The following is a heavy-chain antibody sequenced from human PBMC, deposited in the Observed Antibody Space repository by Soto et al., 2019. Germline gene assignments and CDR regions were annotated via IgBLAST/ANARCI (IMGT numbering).Heavy chain of an antibody. CDR2: ISGSGGST. CDR1: GFTFSSYV. J-gene: IGHJ4*02. CDR3: AKEGGLRSTRFYFDY. V-gene: IGHV3-23*01. Sequence: EVPLLESGGGLVQPGGSLRLSCAASGFTFSSYVMSWVRQAPGTPQKWVSAISGSGGSTYYADSVKGRFTISSDNSKNTLYLQMNSLRAEDTAVYYCAKEGGLRSTRFYFDYWGQGTLVTVSS. D-gene: IGHD2-2*01.